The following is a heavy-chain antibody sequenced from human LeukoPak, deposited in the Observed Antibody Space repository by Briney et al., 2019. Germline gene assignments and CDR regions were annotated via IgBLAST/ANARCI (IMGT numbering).Heavy chain of an antibody. CDR2: ISSSSSYI. CDR1: GFTFSSYS. D-gene: IGHD3-10*01. J-gene: IGHJ4*02. V-gene: IGHV3-21*01. Sequence: TGGSLRLSCAASGFTFSSYSMNWVRQAPGKGLEWVSSISSSSSYIYYADSVKGRFAISRDNAKNSLYLQMNSLRAEDTAVYYCARAGSGSYVNRALDYWGQGTLVTVSS. CDR3: ARAGSGSYVNRALDY.